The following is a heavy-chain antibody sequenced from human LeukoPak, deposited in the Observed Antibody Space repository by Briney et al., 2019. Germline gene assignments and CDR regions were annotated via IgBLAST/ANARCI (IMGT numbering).Heavy chain of an antibody. Sequence: SGGSLRLSCAASGFTFSDYYMSWIRQAPGKGLEWIGEINHSGTTNYNPSLKSRVTISVDTSKNQFSLKLSSVTAADTAVYYCARGLIMITFGARYGMDVWGRGTTVTVSS. D-gene: IGHD3-16*01. V-gene: IGHV4-34*01. CDR3: ARGLIMITFGARYGMDV. CDR1: GFTFSDYY. CDR2: INHSGTT. J-gene: IGHJ6*02.